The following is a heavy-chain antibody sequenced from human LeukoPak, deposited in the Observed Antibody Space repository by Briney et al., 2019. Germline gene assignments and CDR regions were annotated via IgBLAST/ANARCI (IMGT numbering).Heavy chain of an antibody. CDR2: ISYDGSNK. CDR3: ARHGGIAAAGRTETFGDY. V-gene: IGHV3-30*03. J-gene: IGHJ4*02. D-gene: IGHD6-13*01. Sequence: GGSLRLSCAASGFTFSSYGMHWVRQAPGKGLEWVAVISYDGSNKYYADSVKGRFTISRDNSKNTLYLQMNSLRAEDTAVYYCARHGGIAAAGRTETFGDYWGQGTLVTVSS. CDR1: GFTFSSYG.